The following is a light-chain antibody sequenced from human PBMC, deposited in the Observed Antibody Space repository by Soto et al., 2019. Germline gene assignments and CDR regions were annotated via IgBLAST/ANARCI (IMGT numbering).Light chain of an antibody. V-gene: IGKV3-20*01. J-gene: IGKJ4*01. Sequence: EIVLTQSPGTLSLSPGERATLSCRASQSIRDTYLAWYQQKPGQAPRLLIYATSGRATGIPDRFSGSGSGTDFTLTISRLEPEDSAVYYCQQYSGSPLTFGGGTKVEIK. CDR2: ATS. CDR1: QSIRDTY. CDR3: QQYSGSPLT.